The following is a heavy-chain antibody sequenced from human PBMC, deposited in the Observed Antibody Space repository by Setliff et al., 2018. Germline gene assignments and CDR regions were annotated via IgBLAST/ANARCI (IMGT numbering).Heavy chain of an antibody. V-gene: IGHV4-38-2*01. CDR3: ASPRRDDLDTPFDAFDL. Sequence: ASETLSLTCDVSGISITSGHYWGWIRQPPGKGLEWIATIYHRGRTYYNPSLDSRVTVSLDTSKNQYSLRLRSVTAADTAVYYCASPRRDDLDTPFDAFDLWGQGTKVTVSS. J-gene: IGHJ3*01. CDR2: IYHRGRT. CDR1: GISITSGHY. D-gene: IGHD1-1*01.